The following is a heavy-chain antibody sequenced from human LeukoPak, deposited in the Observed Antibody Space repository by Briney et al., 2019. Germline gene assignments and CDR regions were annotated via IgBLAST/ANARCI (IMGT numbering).Heavy chain of an antibody. J-gene: IGHJ5*02. D-gene: IGHD6-19*01. V-gene: IGHV3-74*01. CDR2: IDSDGSTT. Sequence: GGSLRLSCAASGFTFSAYCMHWVRQAPGKGLVWVSRIDSDGSTTRYADSVKGRFTISRDNAKNTLYLQMNSLRAEDTAVYYCARGPDNSGWYHWFDPWGQGTLVTVSS. CDR3: ARGPDNSGWYHWFDP. CDR1: GFTFSAYC.